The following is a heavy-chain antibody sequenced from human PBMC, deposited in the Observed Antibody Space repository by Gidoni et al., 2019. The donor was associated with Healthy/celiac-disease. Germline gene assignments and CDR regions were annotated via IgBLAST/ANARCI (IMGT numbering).Heavy chain of an antibody. J-gene: IGHJ3*02. Sequence: EVQLVESGGGLVQPGRSLRLSCAASGFTFDDYAMHWVRQAPGKGLEWVSGISWNSGSIGYADSVKGRFTISRDNAKNSLYLQMNSLRAEDTALYYCAKDRSIAARRFGYAFDIWGQGTMVTVSS. CDR3: AKDRSIAARRFGYAFDI. CDR2: ISWNSGSI. CDR1: GFTFDDYA. V-gene: IGHV3-9*01. D-gene: IGHD6-6*01.